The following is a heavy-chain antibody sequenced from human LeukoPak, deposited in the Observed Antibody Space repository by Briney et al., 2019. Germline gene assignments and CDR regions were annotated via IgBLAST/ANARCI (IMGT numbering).Heavy chain of an antibody. V-gene: IGHV3-21*01. CDR1: GFTFSSYS. CDR3: ARSGPSSWTPDY. Sequence: PGGSLRLSCAASGFTFSSYSMNWVRQAPGKGLEWVSSISSSSSYIYYADSVKGRFTISRDNAKNSLYLQMNSLRAEDTAVYYCARSGPSSWTPDYWGQGTLVTVSS. D-gene: IGHD6-13*01. J-gene: IGHJ4*02. CDR2: ISSSSSYI.